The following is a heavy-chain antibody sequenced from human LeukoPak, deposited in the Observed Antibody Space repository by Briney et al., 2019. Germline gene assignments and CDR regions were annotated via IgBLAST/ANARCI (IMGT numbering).Heavy chain of an antibody. D-gene: IGHD3-22*01. CDR3: TKYYYDTSGYSNWFDP. CDR2: VHYSGST. J-gene: IGHJ5*02. V-gene: IGHV4-31*03. Sequence: SETLSLTCTVSGGSVSSSTYYWSWIRQDPGKGLEWIGYVHYSGSTYYNPSLKSRVTISVDTSKNQFSLRLSSVTASDTAVYYCTKYYYDTSGYSNWFDPWGQGTLVTVSS. CDR1: GGSVSSSTYY.